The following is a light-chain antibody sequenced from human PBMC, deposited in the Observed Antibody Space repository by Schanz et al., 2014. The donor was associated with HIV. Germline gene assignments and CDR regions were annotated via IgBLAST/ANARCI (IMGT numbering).Light chain of an antibody. V-gene: IGLV2-14*03. CDR1: SSDIGGSDY. J-gene: IGLJ3*02. Sequence: QSALTQPASVSGSPGQSITISCSGTSSDIGGSDYVSWYQQHPGRAPKVLIYDVRDRPSGVSNRFSGSKSGNTASLTISGLQAEDEAEYFCTSYTSTNTWVFGGGTKLTVL. CDR3: TSYTSTNTWV. CDR2: DVR.